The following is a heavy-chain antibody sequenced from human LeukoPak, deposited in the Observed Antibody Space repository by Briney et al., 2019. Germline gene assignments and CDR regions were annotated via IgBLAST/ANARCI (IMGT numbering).Heavy chain of an antibody. CDR2: INHSGST. D-gene: IGHD3-10*01. Sequence: SGTLSLTCAVYGGSFSGYYWSWIRQPPGKGLEWIGEINHSGSTNYNPSLKSRVTISVDTSKNQFSLKLSSVSAADTAVYYCARGGVLWFGESWYYGMDVWGKGTTVTVSS. CDR3: ARGGVLWFGESWYYGMDV. J-gene: IGHJ6*04. V-gene: IGHV4-34*01. CDR1: GGSFSGYY.